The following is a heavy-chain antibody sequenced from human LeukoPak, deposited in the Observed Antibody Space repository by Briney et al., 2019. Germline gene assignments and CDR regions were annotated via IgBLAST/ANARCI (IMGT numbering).Heavy chain of an antibody. CDR3: ARESLLLWFGESHDAFDI. V-gene: IGHV3-11*04. CDR1: GFTFSDYY. CDR2: ISSSGSTI. D-gene: IGHD3-10*01. J-gene: IGHJ3*02. Sequence: GGSLRLSCAASGFTFSDYYMSWIRQAPGKGLEWVSYISSSGSTIYYADSVKGRFTISRDNAKNSLYLQMNSLRAEGTAVYYCARESLLLWFGESHDAFDIWGQGTMVTVSS.